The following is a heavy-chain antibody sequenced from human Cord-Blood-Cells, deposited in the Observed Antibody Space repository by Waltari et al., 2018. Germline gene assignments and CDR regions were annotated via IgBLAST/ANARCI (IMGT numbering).Heavy chain of an antibody. CDR1: GGSFSGYY. Sequence: QVQLQQWGAGLLKPSETLSLTCAVYGGSFSGYYWSWIRQPPGKGLEGIGEINHSGSHNYDPALKSRVTIAVDTSKNQFSLTLSSVTAADTAVYYCARHTTNGRGGPDYWGQGTLVTVSS. V-gene: IGHV4-34*01. D-gene: IGHD1-1*01. CDR3: ARHTTNGRGGPDY. J-gene: IGHJ4*02. CDR2: INHSGSH.